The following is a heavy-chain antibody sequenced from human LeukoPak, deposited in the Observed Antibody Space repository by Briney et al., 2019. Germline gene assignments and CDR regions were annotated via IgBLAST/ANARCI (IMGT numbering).Heavy chain of an antibody. J-gene: IGHJ4*02. CDR1: Y. V-gene: IGHV4-34*01. D-gene: IGHD2-15*01. Sequence: YXXWIRQPPGKGLEWIGEINHSGSTNYNPSLKSRVTISVDTSKNQFSLKLSSVTAADTAVYYCARGRGVRIVRGFDYWGQGTLVTVSS. CDR2: INHSGST. CDR3: ARGRGVRIVRGFDY.